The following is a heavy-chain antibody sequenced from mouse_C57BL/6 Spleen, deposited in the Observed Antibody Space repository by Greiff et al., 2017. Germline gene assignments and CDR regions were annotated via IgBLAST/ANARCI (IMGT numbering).Heavy chain of an antibody. Sequence: QVQLQQSGAELVKPGASVKFSCKASGYAFRSYWMNWVKQRPGQGLEWIGLIYPGDGDTNYNGKFKGKATLTADKSSSTAYMQLSSLTSEDSAVYFCSRSSGKDAMDYWGQGTSVTVSS. CDR1: GYAFRSYW. D-gene: IGHD1-1*01. V-gene: IGHV1-80*01. J-gene: IGHJ4*01. CDR2: IYPGDGDT. CDR3: SRSSGKDAMDY.